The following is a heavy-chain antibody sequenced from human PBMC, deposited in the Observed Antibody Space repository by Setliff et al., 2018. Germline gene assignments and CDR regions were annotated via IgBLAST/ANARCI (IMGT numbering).Heavy chain of an antibody. CDR2: INPSGGLT. CDR1: GYTLTNYN. CDR3: ASDRFYNPWSGTAITASHDAFDI. Sequence: ASVKVSCKASGYTLTNYNMHWVRQAPGQGLEWMGIINPSGGLTRYAQKFQGRVTMTRDTSTSTVYMEVISLRSEDTAVYFCASDRFYNPWSGTAITASHDAFDIWGQGTRVTV. J-gene: IGHJ3*02. V-gene: IGHV1-46*03. D-gene: IGHD3-3*01.